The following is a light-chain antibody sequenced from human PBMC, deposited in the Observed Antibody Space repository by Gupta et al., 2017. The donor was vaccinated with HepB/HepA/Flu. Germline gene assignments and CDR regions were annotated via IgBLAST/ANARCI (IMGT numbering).Light chain of an antibody. J-gene: IGLJ3*02. CDR3: CSYASSSTGV. CDR2: DVS. Sequence: QSAPHQPLSLSSSPGQPLTISCTGTSSDVGGYNYVSWYQQHPGKAPKLLIYDVSTRPSGVPNRFSGSKSGNTASLTISGLQAEDEADYYCCSYASSSTGVFGGGTKLTVL. V-gene: IGLV2-11*01. CDR1: SSDVGGYNY.